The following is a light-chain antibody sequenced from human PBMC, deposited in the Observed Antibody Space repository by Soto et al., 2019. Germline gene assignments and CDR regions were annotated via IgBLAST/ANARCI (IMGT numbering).Light chain of an antibody. Sequence: DIQLTQYPSFLSASVGDRVTITCRASQDISTFLAWYQQKTGKAPQLLLYSTSNFHSGVPSRLSGSGSATEFTLEISRLQPEDFTTYHCQQHNRYPYTFGQGTNLEIK. CDR1: QDISTF. CDR2: STS. V-gene: IGKV1-9*01. J-gene: IGKJ2*01. CDR3: QQHNRYPYT.